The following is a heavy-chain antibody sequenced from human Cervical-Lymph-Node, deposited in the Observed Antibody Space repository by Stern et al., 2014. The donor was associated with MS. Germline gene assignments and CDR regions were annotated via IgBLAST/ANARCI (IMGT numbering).Heavy chain of an antibody. V-gene: IGHV1-2*02. CDR3: ARGNYDFWSGGSDNYFEP. Sequence: QVQLVQSGAEVRNPGASVKVSCKASQYTFTGYYVHWVRQVPGQGLEWMGWMNPHGGGTTYAQEFEGRVTMTWDTSINTGYMEITTLRSDDTAVYYCARGNYDFWSGGSDNYFEPWGQGTLVIVSS. CDR2: MNPHGGGT. J-gene: IGHJ5*02. CDR1: QYTFTGYY. D-gene: IGHD3-3*01.